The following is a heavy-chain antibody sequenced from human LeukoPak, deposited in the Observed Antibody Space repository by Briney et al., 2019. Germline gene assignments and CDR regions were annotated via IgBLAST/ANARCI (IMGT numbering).Heavy chain of an antibody. CDR3: VRSVGATHPGDY. CDR1: GFTFSSYA. V-gene: IGHV3-33*01. J-gene: IGHJ4*02. CDR2: IWYDGTNK. D-gene: IGHD1-26*01. Sequence: GGSLRLSCAASGFTFSSYAMHWVRQAPGKGLEWVAVIWYDGTNKYYADSVKGRASISRDNSKNTLYLQMNSLRAEDTALYYCVRSVGATHPGDYWGQGTQVTVSS.